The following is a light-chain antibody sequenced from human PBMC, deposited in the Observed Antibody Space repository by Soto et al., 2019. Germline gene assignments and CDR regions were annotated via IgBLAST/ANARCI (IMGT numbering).Light chain of an antibody. Sequence: QSVLTQPASVSGSPGQSITISCTGTSSDVGGYNYVSWYQYHPGKAPKLMIYEVSNRPSGVSDRFSGSRSGNTASLTISGLHGEDEADYYCSSYTSSSTVIFGGGTQLTVL. CDR1: SSDVGGYNY. J-gene: IGLJ2*01. CDR2: EVS. CDR3: SSYTSSSTVI. V-gene: IGLV2-14*01.